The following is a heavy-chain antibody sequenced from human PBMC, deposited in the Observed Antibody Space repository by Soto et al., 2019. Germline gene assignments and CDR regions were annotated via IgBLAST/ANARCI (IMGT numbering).Heavy chain of an antibody. V-gene: IGHV4-59*08. CDR2: IYYSGST. CDR1: GGSISSYY. CDR3: ASHDFWIGYLDY. Sequence: SETLSLTCTVSGGSISSYYWSWIRQPPGKGLEWIGYIYYSGSTNYNPSLKSRVTISVDTSKNQFSLKLSSVTAADTAVYYCASHDFWIGYLDYWGQGTLVTVSS. J-gene: IGHJ4*02. D-gene: IGHD3-3*01.